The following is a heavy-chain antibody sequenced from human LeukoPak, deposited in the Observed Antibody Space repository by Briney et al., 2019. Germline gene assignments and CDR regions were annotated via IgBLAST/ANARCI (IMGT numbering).Heavy chain of an antibody. CDR1: GGSISSYY. Sequence: PSETLSLTCTVSGGSISSYYWSWIRQPPGKGLEWIGYIYYSGSTNYNPSLKSRVTTSVDTSKNQFSLKLSSVTAADTAVYYCATDPAEEYLVRGVIIPPLSYWGQGTLVTVSS. J-gene: IGHJ4*02. CDR3: ATDPAEEYLVRGVIIPPLSY. V-gene: IGHV4-59*01. D-gene: IGHD3-10*01. CDR2: IYYSGST.